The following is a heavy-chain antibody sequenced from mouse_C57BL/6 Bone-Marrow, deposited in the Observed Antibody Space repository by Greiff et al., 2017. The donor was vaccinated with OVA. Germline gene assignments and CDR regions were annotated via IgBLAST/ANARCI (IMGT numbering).Heavy chain of an antibody. Sequence: QVHVKQPGAELVKPGASVKLSCKASGSTFTSYWMQWVKQRPGQGLEWIGEIDPSDSYTNYNQKFKGKATLTVDTSSSTAYMQLSSLTSEDSAVYYCASIQRAMDYWGQGTSVTVSS. V-gene: IGHV1-50*01. CDR3: ASIQRAMDY. CDR2: IDPSDSYT. J-gene: IGHJ4*01. CDR1: GSTFTSYW. D-gene: IGHD2-3*01.